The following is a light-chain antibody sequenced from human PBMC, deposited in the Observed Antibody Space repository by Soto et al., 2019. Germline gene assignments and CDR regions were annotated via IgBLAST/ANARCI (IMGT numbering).Light chain of an antibody. V-gene: IGLV2-14*01. CDR1: TREIAGYNY. CDR2: QVT. Sequence: QSVLAQPASVSGSLVQSITISCTGTTREIAGYNYISWYQQLPGKAPKLMIYQVTIRPSGISNRFSGSKSGNTASLTISGLQAEDEADYYCTSFSSSTSLYVFGTGTKVTVL. CDR3: TSFSSSTSLYV. J-gene: IGLJ1*01.